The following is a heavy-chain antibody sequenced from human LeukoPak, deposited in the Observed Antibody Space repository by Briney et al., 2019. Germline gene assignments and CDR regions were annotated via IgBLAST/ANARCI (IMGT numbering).Heavy chain of an antibody. CDR3: ARGGWSLDF. V-gene: IGHV4-59*01. CDR1: GGSISSYY. D-gene: IGHD6-19*01. Sequence: ASETLSLTCTVSGGSISSYYWSWIRQPPGKGLEWIGYIYYSGSTNYNASLKSRVTISVDTSKNQFSLKLSSVTAADTAVYYCARGGWSLDFWGQGTLVTVSS. CDR2: IYYSGST. J-gene: IGHJ4*02.